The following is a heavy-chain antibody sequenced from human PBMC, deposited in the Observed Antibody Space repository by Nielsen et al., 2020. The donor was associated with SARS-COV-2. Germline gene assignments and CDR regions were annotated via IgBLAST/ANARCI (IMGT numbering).Heavy chain of an antibody. J-gene: IGHJ6*02. D-gene: IGHD3-22*01. CDR3: AKAVYYYDSSGYNPLADGMDV. CDR1: GFTFDDYA. Sequence: SCAASGFTFDDYAMHWVRQAPGKGLEWVSGISWNSGSIGYADSVKGRFTISRDNAKNSLYLQMNSLRAEDTALYYCAKAVYYYDSSGYNPLADGMDVWGQGTTVTVSS. V-gene: IGHV3-9*01. CDR2: ISWNSGSI.